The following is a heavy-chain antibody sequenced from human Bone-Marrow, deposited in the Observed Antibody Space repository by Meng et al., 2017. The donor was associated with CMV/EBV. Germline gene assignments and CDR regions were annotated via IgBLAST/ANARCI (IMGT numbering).Heavy chain of an antibody. CDR1: GGTFSSYA. CDR3: ARAETVYYGMDV. V-gene: IGHV1-69*10. D-gene: IGHD4-11*01. J-gene: IGHJ6*02. CDR2: IIPILGIA. Sequence: SVKVSCKASGGTFSSYAISWVRQAPGQGLEWMGGIIPILGIANYAQKFQGRVTITADKSTSTAYMELSSLRSEDTTVYYCARAETVYYGMDVWGQGTTVTVSS.